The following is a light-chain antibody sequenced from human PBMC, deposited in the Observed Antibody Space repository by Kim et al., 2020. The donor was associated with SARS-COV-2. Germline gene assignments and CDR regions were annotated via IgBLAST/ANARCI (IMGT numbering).Light chain of an antibody. J-gene: IGKJ1*01. CDR1: KSISRW. Sequence: DIQMTQSPSTLSASVGDRVTITCRASKSISRWLAWFQQRPEKAPKLLIYQASSLESGVPSRFSGSGSGTEFTLTISSLQPDDFATYYCQHYVDFPRTFGQGTKVDIK. V-gene: IGKV1-5*03. CDR3: QHYVDFPRT. CDR2: QAS.